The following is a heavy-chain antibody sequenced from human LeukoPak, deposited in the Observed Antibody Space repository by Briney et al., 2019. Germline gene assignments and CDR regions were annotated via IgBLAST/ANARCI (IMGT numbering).Heavy chain of an antibody. D-gene: IGHD1-1*01. CDR3: ARDPCGTD. V-gene: IGHV3-48*01. CDR2: ISSSSSTI. J-gene: IGHJ4*02. Sequence: PGGSLRLSCAASGFTFSSYSMNWVRQAPGKGLEWVSYISSSSSTIYYADSVKGRFTISRDNAKNSLYLQMNSLRAEDTAVYYCARDPCGTDWGQGTLVTVSS. CDR1: GFTFSSYS.